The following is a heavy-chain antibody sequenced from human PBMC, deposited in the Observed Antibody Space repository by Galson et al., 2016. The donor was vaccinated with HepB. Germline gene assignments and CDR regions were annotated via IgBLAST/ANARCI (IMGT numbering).Heavy chain of an antibody. CDR2: ISYDGSNR. D-gene: IGHD1-26*01. V-gene: IGHV3-30*09. Sequence: SLRLACAASGFTLNNYALNWVRQAPGKGLEWVALISYDGSNRYSGDPVRGRFAISRDTSKNTVYLQMTSLRPGDTAVYYCARDQGWEGGWFDPWGQGPLYTVPS. CDR1: GFTLNNYA. J-gene: IGHJ5*02. CDR3: ARDQGWEGGWFDP.